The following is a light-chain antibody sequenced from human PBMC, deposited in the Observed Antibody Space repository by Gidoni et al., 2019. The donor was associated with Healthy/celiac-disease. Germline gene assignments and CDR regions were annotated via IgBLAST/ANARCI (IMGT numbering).Light chain of an antibody. Sequence: EIVLTQSPATLSLSPGERATLSCRASQSVSSYLAWYQQKPGQAPRLLISDASNRATGIPAMFSGSGSGTDFTLTISSLEPEDFAVYYCQQRSNWGIFTFGPGTKVDIK. CDR2: DAS. CDR1: QSVSSY. J-gene: IGKJ3*01. CDR3: QQRSNWGIFT. V-gene: IGKV3-11*01.